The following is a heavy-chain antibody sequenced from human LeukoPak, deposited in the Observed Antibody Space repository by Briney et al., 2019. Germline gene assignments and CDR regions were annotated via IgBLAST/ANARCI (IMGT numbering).Heavy chain of an antibody. Sequence: ASVKVSCKASGYTFSDYYKHWVRQAPGQGLEWMGRINPNSGGTNYAQKFQGRVTMTRDTSISTAYMELSRLRSDDTALYYCARAGVWDYSDTSGYHNGAFDIWGQGTMVTVSS. CDR1: GYTFSDYY. CDR3: ARAGVWDYSDTSGYHNGAFDI. J-gene: IGHJ3*02. V-gene: IGHV1-2*06. D-gene: IGHD3-22*01. CDR2: INPNSGGT.